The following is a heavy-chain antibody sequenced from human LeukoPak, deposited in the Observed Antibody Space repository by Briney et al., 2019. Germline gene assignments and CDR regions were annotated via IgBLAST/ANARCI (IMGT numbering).Heavy chain of an antibody. CDR2: IYSGSST. J-gene: IGHJ4*02. D-gene: IGHD3-22*01. CDR1: GFTVSSNY. CDR3: ARVGDSSGYSFDY. V-gene: IGHV3-53*01. Sequence: GGSLRLSCAASGFTVSSNYMSWVRQAPGKGLEWVSVIYSGSSTYYADSVKGRFTISRDNSKNTLYLQMNSLRAEDTAVYYCARVGDSSGYSFDYWGQGTLVTVSS.